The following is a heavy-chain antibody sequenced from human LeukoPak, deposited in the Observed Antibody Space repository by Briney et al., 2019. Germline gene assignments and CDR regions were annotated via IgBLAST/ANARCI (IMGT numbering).Heavy chain of an antibody. CDR1: GFTFSSYG. Sequence: GSLRLSCATSGFTFSSYGMSWVRQAPGKGLEWIGYIHSSGSTNHNPSLKSRVTISVDTSKKHFSLKLSSVTAADAAVYYCARHPYSGSYGGNNYFDPWGQGTLVTVSS. J-gene: IGHJ5*02. CDR3: ARHPYSGSYGGNNYFDP. D-gene: IGHD1-26*01. CDR2: IHSSGST. V-gene: IGHV4-4*09.